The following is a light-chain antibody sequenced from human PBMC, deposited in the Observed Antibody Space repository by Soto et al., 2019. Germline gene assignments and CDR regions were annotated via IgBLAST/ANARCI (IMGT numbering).Light chain of an antibody. Sequence: QSALTQPASVSGSPGQSITISCTGTSSDVGGYNYVSWYKQHPGKAPKLLIYEVSNRPSGVSNRFSGSKSGNTASLTISGLQAEDEADYYCSSYTSSSTLAVFGGGTKRTV. CDR2: EVS. CDR1: SSDVGGYNY. J-gene: IGLJ2*01. V-gene: IGLV2-14*01. CDR3: SSYTSSSTLAV.